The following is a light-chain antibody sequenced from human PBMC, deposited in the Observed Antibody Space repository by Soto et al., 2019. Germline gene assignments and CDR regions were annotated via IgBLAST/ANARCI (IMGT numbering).Light chain of an antibody. CDR2: EVT. Sequence: HSALTQPPSASGSPGQSVTISCTGTSSDVGAYNYVSWYQQHAGKAPKLVIYEVTKRPSGVPDRCSGSKSANTASLTVSGLQAEDEADYYCSSFASSNTWVFGGGTKVTVL. CDR3: SSFASSNTWV. CDR1: SSDVGAYNY. V-gene: IGLV2-8*01. J-gene: IGLJ3*02.